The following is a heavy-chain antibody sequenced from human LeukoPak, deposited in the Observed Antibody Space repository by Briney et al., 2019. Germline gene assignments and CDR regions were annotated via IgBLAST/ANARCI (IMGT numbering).Heavy chain of an antibody. J-gene: IGHJ3*02. Sequence: GGSLRLSCAASGFTFSTDGMSWVRQAPGKGLEWVSGISGSGGSTYYADSVKGRFTISRDNSKNTLYLQMTSLRAEDTAVYYCAKDSKKGITMIVPGAFDIWGQGTMVTVSS. V-gene: IGHV3-23*01. CDR1: GFTFSTDG. D-gene: IGHD3-22*01. CDR3: AKDSKKGITMIVPGAFDI. CDR2: ISGSGGST.